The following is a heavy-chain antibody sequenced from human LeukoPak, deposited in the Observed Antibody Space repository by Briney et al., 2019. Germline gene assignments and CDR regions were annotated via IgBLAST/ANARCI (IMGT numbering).Heavy chain of an antibody. D-gene: IGHD2-15*01. CDR1: GGTFSSYA. CDR3: ARPARSCSGGSCHTLYFDY. V-gene: IGHV1-69*05. CDR2: IIPIFCTA. J-gene: IGHJ4*02. Sequence: SVTVSCKASGGTFSSYAISGVRQATGQGLDWMGRIIPIFCTANYAQKFQGRPTNTTDESTSTAYTELSSLRSEDTAVYYCARPARSCSGGSCHTLYFDYWGQGTLVTVSS.